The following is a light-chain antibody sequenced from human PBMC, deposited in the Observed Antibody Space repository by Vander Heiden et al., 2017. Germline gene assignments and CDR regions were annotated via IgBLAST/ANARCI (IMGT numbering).Light chain of an antibody. CDR1: SGHSSYA. CDR2: LNSDGSH. J-gene: IGLJ1*01. Sequence: QLVLPQSPSASASLGASVTLTCTLSSGHSSYAIAWHQQQPEKGPRYLMKLNSDGSHTKGAGIPDRFSGSSSGAERYLTISSLQSDDEADYYCQTWDTGIQVFGTGTKVTVL. CDR3: QTWDTGIQV. V-gene: IGLV4-69*01.